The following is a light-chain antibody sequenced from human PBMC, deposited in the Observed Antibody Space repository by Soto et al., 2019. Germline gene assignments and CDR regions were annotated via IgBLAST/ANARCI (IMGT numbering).Light chain of an antibody. Sequence: EIVMTQSPATLSVSPGEPATLSCRASQSVSSNLAWYQQKPGQAPRLLIYGASTRATGIPARFSGSGSGTEFTLTISSLQSEDFAVYYCQQYNNWPPRTFGQGTKVDIK. V-gene: IGKV3-15*01. CDR2: GAS. CDR1: QSVSSN. J-gene: IGKJ1*01. CDR3: QQYNNWPPRT.